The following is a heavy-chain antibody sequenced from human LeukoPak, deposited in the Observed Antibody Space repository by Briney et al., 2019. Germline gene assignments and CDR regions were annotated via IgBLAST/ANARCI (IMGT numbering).Heavy chain of an antibody. CDR3: ARAQSYYDY. V-gene: IGHV1-46*01. CDR1: GYTFTNYY. Sequence: ASVTVSCTASGYTFTNYYMHWVRQAPGQGREWMGIINPSGDSAIYAHNFKGRVTMTRDTSTTTVYMELSSLRSEDTAVYYCARAQSYYDYWGQGTLVTVSS. J-gene: IGHJ4*02. D-gene: IGHD1-26*01. CDR2: INPSGDSA.